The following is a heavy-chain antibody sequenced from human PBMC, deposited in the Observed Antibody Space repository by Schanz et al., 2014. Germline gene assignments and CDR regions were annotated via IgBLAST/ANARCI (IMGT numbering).Heavy chain of an antibody. V-gene: IGHV3-23*01. J-gene: IGHJ2*01. CDR1: GFSFTTYA. Sequence: EVQLLESGGGLVQPGGSLRLSCASSGFSFTTYAMSWVRQAPGKGLEWVSSISSGGGSTYYADSVKGRFTISRDNSKSTLYVEMNSLRVEDTAVYYCAKDAPYPFDLWGRGTLITVSS. CDR2: ISSGGGST. CDR3: AKDAPYPFDL.